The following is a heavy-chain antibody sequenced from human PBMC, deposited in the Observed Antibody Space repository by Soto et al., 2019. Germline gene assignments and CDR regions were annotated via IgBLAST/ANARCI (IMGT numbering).Heavy chain of an antibody. Sequence: QVQLVESGGGVVQPGRSLRLSCAASGFTFSSYGMHWVRQAPGKGLAWVAVIWYDGSNKYYADSVKGRFTISRDNSKNTLYLQMNSLRAEDTAVYYCARGGRYCSSTSCEDAFDIWGQGTMVTVSS. CDR2: IWYDGSNK. J-gene: IGHJ3*02. CDR1: GFTFSSYG. V-gene: IGHV3-33*01. CDR3: ARGGRYCSSTSCEDAFDI. D-gene: IGHD2-2*01.